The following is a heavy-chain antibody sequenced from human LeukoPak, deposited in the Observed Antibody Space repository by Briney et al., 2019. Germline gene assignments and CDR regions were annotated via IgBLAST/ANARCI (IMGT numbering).Heavy chain of an antibody. J-gene: IGHJ4*02. D-gene: IGHD2-2*01. CDR3: ARGPAAGDY. V-gene: IGHV3-74*01. CDR2: INSDGSIT. CDR1: GFTFSSYW. Sequence: GGSLRLSCAASGFTFSSYWMHWLRQAPGKGLVWVARINSDGSITSHADSVKGRFTISRDNAKTTLFLQMNSLRAEDTAVYYCARGPAAGDYWGQGTLVTVSS.